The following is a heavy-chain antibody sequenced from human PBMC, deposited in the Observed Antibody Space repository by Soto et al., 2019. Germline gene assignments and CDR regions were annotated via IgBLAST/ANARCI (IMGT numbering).Heavy chain of an antibody. CDR2: IYYSGST. D-gene: IGHD2-2*01. J-gene: IGHJ4*02. CDR3: ARGVLLLPAATLARYHFDY. V-gene: IGHV4-61*01. CDR1: GGSVSSASYY. Sequence: SETLSLTCTVSGGSVSSASYYWRWIRQPPGKGLECIGYIYYSGSTNYNPSLKSRVTISVDTSKNQFSLKLSSVTAADTAVYYCARGVLLLPAATLARYHFDYWGQGTLVTVS.